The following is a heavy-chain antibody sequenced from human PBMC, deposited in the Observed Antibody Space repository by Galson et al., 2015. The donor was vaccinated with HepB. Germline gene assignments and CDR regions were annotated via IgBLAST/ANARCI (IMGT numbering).Heavy chain of an antibody. V-gene: IGHV5-10-1*01. CDR1: GYIFTSYW. D-gene: IGHD5-18*01. Sequence: QSGAEVKKPGESLRISCQGSGYIFTSYWISWVRQMPGKGLEWMGRIDPSDSYTKYSPSFQGHVTISTDKSISTAYLQWSSLKASDTAMYYCARHEAGYNYGYPDYWGQGTLVTVSS. CDR2: IDPSDSYT. J-gene: IGHJ4*02. CDR3: ARHEAGYNYGYPDY.